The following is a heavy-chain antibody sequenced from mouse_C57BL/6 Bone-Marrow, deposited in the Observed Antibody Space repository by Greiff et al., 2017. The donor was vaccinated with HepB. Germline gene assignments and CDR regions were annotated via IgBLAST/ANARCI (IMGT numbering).Heavy chain of an antibody. CDR3: ARHQANWSPDY. V-gene: IGHV5-6*01. Sequence: EVMLVESGGDLVKPGGSLKLSCAASGFTFSSYGMSWVRQTPDKRLEWVATISSGGSYTYYPDSVKGRFTISRDNAKNTLYLQMSSLRSEDTAMYYCARHQANWSPDYWGQGTTLTVSS. J-gene: IGHJ2*01. CDR2: ISSGGSYT. D-gene: IGHD4-1*01. CDR1: GFTFSSYG.